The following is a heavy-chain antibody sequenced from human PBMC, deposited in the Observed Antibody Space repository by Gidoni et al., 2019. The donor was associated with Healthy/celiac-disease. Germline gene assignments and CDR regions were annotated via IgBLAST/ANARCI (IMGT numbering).Heavy chain of an antibody. CDR3: ARGARLAAAAPDY. D-gene: IGHD6-13*01. Sequence: QVQLQQWGAGLLKPSETLSLTCAVYGGSFSGYYWSWIRQPPGKGLEWIGEINHSGSTNYNPSLKSRVTISVDTSKNQFSLKLSSVTAADTAVNYCARGARLAAAAPDYWGQGTLVTVSS. J-gene: IGHJ4*02. CDR2: INHSGST. V-gene: IGHV4-34*01. CDR1: GGSFSGYY.